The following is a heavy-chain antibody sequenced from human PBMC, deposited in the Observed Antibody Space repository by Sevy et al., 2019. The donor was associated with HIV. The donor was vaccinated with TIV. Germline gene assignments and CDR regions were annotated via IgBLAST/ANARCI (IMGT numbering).Heavy chain of an antibody. J-gene: IGHJ4*02. D-gene: IGHD4-17*01. CDR3: ARDLPPSATTMAHFDC. Sequence: GGSLRLSCAASGFLFSSYDMNWVRQAPGKGLEWVSYISNSGSTTQYSDSVRGRFTISRDDAKRSLYLQMNSLRAEDTAVYYCARDLPPSATTMAHFDCWGQGTLVTVSS. CDR1: GFLFSSYD. V-gene: IGHV3-48*03. CDR2: ISNSGSTT.